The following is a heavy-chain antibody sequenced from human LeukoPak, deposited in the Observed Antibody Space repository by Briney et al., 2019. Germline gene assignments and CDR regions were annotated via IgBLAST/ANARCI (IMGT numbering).Heavy chain of an antibody. CDR2: IYYSGST. CDR3: ARGPYSGYDWFLDY. CDR1: GGSISSSSYY. Sequence: SETLSLTCTVTGGSISSSSYYWGWIRQPPGKGLEWIGSIYYSGSTYYNPSLKSRVTISVDTSKNQFSLKLSSVTAADTAVYYCARGPYSGYDWFLDYWGQGTLVTVSS. V-gene: IGHV4-39*01. J-gene: IGHJ4*02. D-gene: IGHD5-12*01.